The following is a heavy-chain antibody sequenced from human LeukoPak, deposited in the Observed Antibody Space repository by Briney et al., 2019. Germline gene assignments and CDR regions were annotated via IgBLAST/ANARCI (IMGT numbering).Heavy chain of an antibody. Sequence: GGSLRLSCAAYSFTFSSYAMSWDRQAPGKGLEWVSTISGSGRSTYYGDSVKGRFTISRDNSNNTLYLQMSSLRAEDTAVYDGSRHGIVGALTQDYWGQGTLVTVSS. CDR1: SFTFSSYA. CDR2: ISGSGRST. V-gene: IGHV3-23*01. CDR3: SRHGIVGALTQDY. J-gene: IGHJ4*02. D-gene: IGHD1-26*01.